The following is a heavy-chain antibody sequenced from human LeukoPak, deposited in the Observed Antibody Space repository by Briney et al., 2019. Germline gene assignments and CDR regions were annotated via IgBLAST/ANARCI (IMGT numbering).Heavy chain of an antibody. CDR2: ISWNGGNI. Sequence: GGSLRLSCAASGFTFDDYAMHWVRQAPGKGLEWVSGISWNGGNIDYADSVKGRFTISRDNAKNSLFLQMNSLRAEDTAVYYCATYSGYDRIFDYWGQGTLVTVSS. V-gene: IGHV3-9*01. CDR1: GFTFDDYA. J-gene: IGHJ4*02. CDR3: ATYSGYDRIFDY. D-gene: IGHD5-12*01.